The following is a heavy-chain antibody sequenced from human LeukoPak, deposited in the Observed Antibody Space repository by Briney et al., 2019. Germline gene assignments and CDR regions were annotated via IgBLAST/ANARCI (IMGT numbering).Heavy chain of an antibody. CDR2: IYYSGNT. V-gene: IGHV4-39*01. D-gene: IGHD3-3*01. CDR1: GGSISSSSYY. J-gene: IGHJ4*02. CDR3: VRNYDFWSGSLHYFDY. Sequence: SETLSLTCTVSGGSISSSSYYWGWMRQPPGKGLEWIGSIYYSGNTYYNPCLKSRVTISVDTSKSQFSLKLKSVTAADTAVYYCVRNYDFWSGSLHYFDYWGQGSLVTVSS.